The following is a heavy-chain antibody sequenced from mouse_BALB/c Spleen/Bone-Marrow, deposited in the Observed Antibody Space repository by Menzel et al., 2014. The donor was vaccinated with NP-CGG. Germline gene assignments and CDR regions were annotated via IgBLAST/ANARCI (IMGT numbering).Heavy chain of an antibody. V-gene: IGHV1-80*01. CDR2: IYPGDGDT. CDR3: AFGNYDFDH. J-gene: IGHJ2*01. Sequence: QVQLQQSGAELVRPGSSVKVSCKASDYAFSSYWMNWVKQRPGQGLEWIGQIYPGDGDTNYSGKFKGKATLTADESSSTAYMQLSSLTSEDSAVYFCAFGNYDFDHWGQGTTLTVSS. CDR1: DYAFSSYW. D-gene: IGHD2-1*01.